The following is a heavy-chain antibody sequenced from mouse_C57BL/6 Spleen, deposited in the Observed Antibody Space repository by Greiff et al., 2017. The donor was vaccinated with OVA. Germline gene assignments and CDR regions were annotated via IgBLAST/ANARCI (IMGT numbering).Heavy chain of an antibody. CDR3: ARPHGFLFDY. D-gene: IGHD2-2*01. V-gene: IGHV5-9*01. J-gene: IGHJ2*01. Sequence: EVQLVESGGGLVKPGGSLKLSCAASGFTFSSYTMSWVRQTPEKRLEWVATISGGGGNTYYPDSVKGRFTISRDNAKNTLYLQMSSLRSEDTALYYCARPHGFLFDYWGQGTTLTVSS. CDR2: ISGGGGNT. CDR1: GFTFSSYT.